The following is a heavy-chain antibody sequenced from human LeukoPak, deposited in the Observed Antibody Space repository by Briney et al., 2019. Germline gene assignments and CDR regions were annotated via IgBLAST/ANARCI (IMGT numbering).Heavy chain of an antibody. D-gene: IGHD2-8*02. J-gene: IGHJ4*02. CDR1: GSTFNNYN. CDR2: IYAGGYT. CDR3: ARNGPGGYYFDF. Sequence: PGGSLRLSCAASGSTFNNYNMNWVRQAPGKGLEWVSIIYAGGYTYYADSVKDRFTISRDNSKNTLYLQMNSLTAEDTAVYYCARNGPGGYYFDFWGQGTLVTVSS. V-gene: IGHV3-66*01.